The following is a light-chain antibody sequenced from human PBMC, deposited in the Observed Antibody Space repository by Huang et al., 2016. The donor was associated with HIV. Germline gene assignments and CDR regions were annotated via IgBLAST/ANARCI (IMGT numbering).Light chain of an antibody. V-gene: IGKV3-11*01. CDR3: QQRSNWPPLT. CDR2: DAS. J-gene: IGKJ4*01. Sequence: EIVLTQSPATLALSPGERATLSCRASQSVSRYLDWSQQKPGQAPRLLIYDASNRATGIPARFSGSGSGTDFTLTISSLETEDSAVYYCQQRSNWPPLTFGGGTKVEIK. CDR1: QSVSRY.